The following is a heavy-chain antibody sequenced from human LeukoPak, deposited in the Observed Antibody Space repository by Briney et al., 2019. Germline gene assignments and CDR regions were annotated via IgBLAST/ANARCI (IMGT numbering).Heavy chain of an antibody. CDR1: GYTFTSYD. D-gene: IGHD5-18*01. CDR2: MNPNSGNT. Sequence: ASVKLSCKASGYTFTSYDINWVRQATGQGLEWMGWMNPNSGNTGYAQKFQGRVTMTRNTSISTAYIDLSSLRSEDTAVYYCARGGGGYTGSHGFDYWGQGTLVTVSS. V-gene: IGHV1-8*01. CDR3: ARGGGGYTGSHGFDY. J-gene: IGHJ4*02.